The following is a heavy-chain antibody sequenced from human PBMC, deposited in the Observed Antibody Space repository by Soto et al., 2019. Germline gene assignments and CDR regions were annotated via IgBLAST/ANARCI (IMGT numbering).Heavy chain of an antibody. D-gene: IGHD3-3*01. V-gene: IGHV3-53*01. Sequence: GGSLRLSCAASGFTVSSNYMSWVRQAPGKGLEWVSVIYSGGSTYYADSVKGRFTVSRDNSKNTLYLQMNSLRAEDTAVYYCARGLRFLEWSPPDAFDIWGQGTMVTVSS. CDR3: ARGLRFLEWSPPDAFDI. CDR1: GFTVSSNY. CDR2: IYSGGST. J-gene: IGHJ3*02.